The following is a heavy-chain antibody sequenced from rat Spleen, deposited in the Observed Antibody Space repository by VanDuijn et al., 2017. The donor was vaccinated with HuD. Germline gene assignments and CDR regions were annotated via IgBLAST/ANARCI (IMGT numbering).Heavy chain of an antibody. D-gene: IGHD1-6*01. V-gene: IGHV5-25*01. CDR1: GYTFSNYD. J-gene: IGHJ3*01. CDR2: ISPTGGST. Sequence: EVQLVESGGGLVQPGRSMKLSCAASGYTFSNYDVAWVRQAPTKGLEWIASISPTGGSTYYRDSVKGRFTISRDNAKTTLYLQMDSLRSEATATYYCARKGLMYTTDWGFAYWGQGTLVTVSS. CDR3: ARKGLMYTTDWGFAY.